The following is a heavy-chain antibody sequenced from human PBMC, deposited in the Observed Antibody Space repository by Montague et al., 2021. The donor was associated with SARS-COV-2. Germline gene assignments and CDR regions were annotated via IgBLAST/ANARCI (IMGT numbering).Heavy chain of an antibody. Sequence: SETLSLTCSVSGDSIRSSGYYWGWIRQPPGKGLEWIGTVYYSGSTNYNPSLKSRVTMPVDTSKNQFSLELRSVTAADTAVYYCARLGFVELCLNFGWFDPWGQGTLVTVSS. CDR1: GDSIRSSGYY. V-gene: IGHV4-39*01. J-gene: IGHJ5*02. CDR3: ARLGFVELCLNFGWFDP. D-gene: IGHD3-16*01. CDR2: VYYSGST.